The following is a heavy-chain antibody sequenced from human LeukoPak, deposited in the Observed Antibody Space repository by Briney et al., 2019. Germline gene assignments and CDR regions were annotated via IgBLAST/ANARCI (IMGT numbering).Heavy chain of an antibody. J-gene: IGHJ4*02. D-gene: IGHD6-19*01. V-gene: IGHV3-20*04. Sequence: PGGSLRLSCAASGFTFDDYGMSWVRQAPGKGLEWVSGINWNGGSTGYADSVKGRFTISRDNAKNTLYLQINSLTDEDTATYYCARDGSGWYPGDYWGQGTLVSVSS. CDR2: INWNGGST. CDR3: ARDGSGWYPGDY. CDR1: GFTFDDYG.